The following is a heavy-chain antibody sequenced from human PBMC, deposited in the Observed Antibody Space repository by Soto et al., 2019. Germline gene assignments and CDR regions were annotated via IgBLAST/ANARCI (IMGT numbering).Heavy chain of an antibody. CDR3: ARESVVVVPAAIGEGAINWFDP. D-gene: IGHD2-2*01. Sequence: QVQLVQSGAEVNKPGSSVKVSCKASGGTFSSYTISWVRQAPGQGLEWMGRIIPILGIANYAQKFQGRVTITADKSTSTAYMELSSLRSEDTAVYYCARESVVVVPAAIGEGAINWFDPWGQGTLVTVSS. CDR2: IIPILGIA. CDR1: GGTFSSYT. V-gene: IGHV1-69*08. J-gene: IGHJ5*02.